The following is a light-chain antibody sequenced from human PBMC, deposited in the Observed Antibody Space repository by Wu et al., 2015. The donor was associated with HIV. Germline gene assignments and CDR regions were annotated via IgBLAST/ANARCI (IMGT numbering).Light chain of an antibody. Sequence: EIVLTQSPGTLSLSPGERATLSCRASQSISGTYIAWYQQKPGQAPRLLLYGASSRATGIPDRFSGSGSGTDFTLTISRLEPEDFAVYYCQQYGSSRWTFGQGTKVEIK. CDR3: QQYGSSRWT. J-gene: IGKJ1*01. CDR2: GAS. CDR1: QSISGTY. V-gene: IGKV3-20*01.